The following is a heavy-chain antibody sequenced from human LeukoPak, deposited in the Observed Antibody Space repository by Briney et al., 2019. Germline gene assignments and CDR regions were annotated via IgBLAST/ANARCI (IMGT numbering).Heavy chain of an antibody. CDR3: ARETGGPELVGADLFDY. Sequence: GASVKVSCKASGYTFTGYYMHWVRQAPGQGLEWMGWINPNSGGTNYAQKFQGRVTMTRDTSISTAYMELSRLRSDDTAVYYCARETGGPELVGADLFDYWGQGTLVTVSS. J-gene: IGHJ4*02. CDR2: INPNSGGT. V-gene: IGHV1-2*02. CDR1: GYTFTGYY. D-gene: IGHD1-26*01.